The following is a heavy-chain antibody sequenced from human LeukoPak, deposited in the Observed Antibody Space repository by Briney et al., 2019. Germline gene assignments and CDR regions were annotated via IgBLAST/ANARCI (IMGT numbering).Heavy chain of an antibody. CDR3: VCGWYVPRIVAYYFDY. CDR2: INYSGST. D-gene: IGHD6-19*01. J-gene: IGHJ4*02. Sequence: PSETLSLTCTVSGGSISSSSDYWGWIRQPPGKGLEWIGSINYSGSTYYNPSLKSRVTISVDTSKNQFSLKLSSVTAADTAVYYCVCGWYVPRIVAYYFDYWGQGTLVTVSS. V-gene: IGHV4-39*07. CDR1: GGSISSSSDY.